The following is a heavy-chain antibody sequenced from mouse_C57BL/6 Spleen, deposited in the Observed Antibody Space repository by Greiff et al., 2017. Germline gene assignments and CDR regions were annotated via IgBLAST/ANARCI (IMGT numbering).Heavy chain of an antibody. CDR2: IYPGDGDT. CDR1: GYAFSSSW. J-gene: IGHJ2*01. V-gene: IGHV1-82*01. CDR3: ARSNPYFDY. Sequence: QVQLQQSGPELVKPGASVKISCKASGYAFSSSWMNWVKQRPGKGLEWIGRIYPGDGDTNYNGKFKGKATLTADKSSSTAYMQLSSLTSEDYAVYFCARSNPYFDYWGQGTTLTVSS.